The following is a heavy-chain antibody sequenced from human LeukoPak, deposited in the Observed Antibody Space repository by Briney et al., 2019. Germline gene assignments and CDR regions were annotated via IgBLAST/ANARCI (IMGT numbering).Heavy chain of an antibody. CDR1: GFTFSNYA. CDR2: ITARADST. CDR3: AKTYMWSIDAFHI. Sequence: GGSLILSCAASGFTFSNYAMSWVRQAPGKGLEWVSGITARADSTYCADSVKGRVTISRDNSKNTLFLQLNSLRAEDAAVYYCAKTYMWSIDAFHIWGQGTMVTVSS. V-gene: IGHV3-23*01. D-gene: IGHD2-8*02. J-gene: IGHJ3*02.